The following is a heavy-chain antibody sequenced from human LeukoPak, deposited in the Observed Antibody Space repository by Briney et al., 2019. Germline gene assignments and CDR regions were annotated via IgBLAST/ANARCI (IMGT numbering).Heavy chain of an antibody. CDR2: IYYSGST. CDR3: ASWRTGLAAAGTADY. J-gene: IGHJ4*02. V-gene: IGHV4-39*01. CDR1: GGSISSSSYY. Sequence: SETLSLTCTVSGGSISSSSYYWGWIRQPPGKGLEWIGSIYYSGSTYYNPSLKSRVTISVDTSKNQFSLKLSSVTAADTAVYYCASWRTGLAAAGTADYWGQGTLVTVSS. D-gene: IGHD6-13*01.